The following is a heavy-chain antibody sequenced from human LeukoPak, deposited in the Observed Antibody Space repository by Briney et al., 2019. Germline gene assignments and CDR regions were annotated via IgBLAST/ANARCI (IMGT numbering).Heavy chain of an antibody. D-gene: IGHD6-19*01. J-gene: IGHJ4*02. CDR1: GGSISSYY. CDR2: IYYSGGT. V-gene: IGHV4-59*01. CDR3: ARGQQWSN. Sequence: SETLSLTCTVSGGSISSYYWSWIRQPPGKGLEWIGYIYYSGGTNYNPSLKSRVTISVDTSKNQFSLKLSSVTAADTAVYYCARGQQWSNWGQGTLVTVSS.